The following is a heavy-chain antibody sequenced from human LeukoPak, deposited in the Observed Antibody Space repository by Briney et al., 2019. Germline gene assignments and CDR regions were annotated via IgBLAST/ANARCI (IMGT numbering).Heavy chain of an antibody. J-gene: IGHJ5*02. D-gene: IGHD5-18*01. V-gene: IGHV3-74*01. CDR1: GFTFSSYW. CDR3: AREEGIQLSNWFDP. Sequence: PGGSLRLSCAASGFTFSSYWMHWARQAPGKGLVWVSRINSDGSSTSYADSVKGRFTISRDNAKNTLYLQMNSLRAEDTAAYYCAREEGIQLSNWFDPWGQGTLVTVSS. CDR2: INSDGSST.